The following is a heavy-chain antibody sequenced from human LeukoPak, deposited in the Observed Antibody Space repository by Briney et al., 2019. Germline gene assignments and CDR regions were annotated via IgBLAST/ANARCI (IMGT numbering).Heavy chain of an antibody. D-gene: IGHD1-26*01. V-gene: IGHV3-23*01. CDR3: AKDEGARSSFFDY. J-gene: IGHJ4*02. Sequence: EGSLRLSCAASGFTFSSYAMSWVRQAPGKGLEWVSAISGSGGSTYYADSVKGRFTISRDNSKNTLYLQMNSLRAEDTAVYYCAKDEGARSSFFDYWGQGTLVTVSS. CDR2: ISGSGGST. CDR1: GFTFSSYA.